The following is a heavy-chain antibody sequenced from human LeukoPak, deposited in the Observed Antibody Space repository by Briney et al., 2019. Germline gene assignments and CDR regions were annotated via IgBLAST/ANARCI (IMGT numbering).Heavy chain of an antibody. CDR1: DDSISNSGYY. J-gene: IGHJ4*02. D-gene: IGHD6-13*01. CDR3: ARKKLVARGYFDF. V-gene: IGHV4-39*01. CDR2: INHSGTT. Sequence: PSETLSLTCTVSDDSISNSGYYWDWIRQSPGKGLEWIGSINHSGTTYYEPSLKSRVTISVDASKNQFSLKLSSVTAADTTIYYCARKKLVARGYFDFWGRGIPVTVSS.